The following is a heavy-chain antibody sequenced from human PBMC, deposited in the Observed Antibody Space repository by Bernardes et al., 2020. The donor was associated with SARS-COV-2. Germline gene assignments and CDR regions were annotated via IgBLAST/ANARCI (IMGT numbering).Heavy chain of an antibody. J-gene: IGHJ6*02. CDR2: IIPILGIA. CDR1: GGTFSSYT. CDR3: ARSFTIFGVEDYGMDV. V-gene: IGHV1-69*02. Sequence: SVKVSCKASGGTFSSYTISWVRQAPGQGLEWMGKIIPILGIANYAQKFQGRVTITADKSTSTAYMELSSLRSEDTAVYYCARSFTIFGVEDYGMDVWGQGTTVTVSS. D-gene: IGHD3-3*01.